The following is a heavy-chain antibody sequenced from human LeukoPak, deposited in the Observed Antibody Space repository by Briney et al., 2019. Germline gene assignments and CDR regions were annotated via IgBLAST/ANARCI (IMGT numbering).Heavy chain of an antibody. CDR3: ARASSSWHEDYFDY. CDR2: INHSGST. Sequence: SETLSLTCAVYGGSFSGYYWSWIRQPPGKGLEWIGEINHSGSTNYNPSLKSRVTISVDTSKNQFSLKLSSVTAADTAVYYCARASSSWHEDYFDYWGQGTLVTVSS. D-gene: IGHD6-13*01. CDR1: GGSFSGYY. V-gene: IGHV4-34*01. J-gene: IGHJ4*02.